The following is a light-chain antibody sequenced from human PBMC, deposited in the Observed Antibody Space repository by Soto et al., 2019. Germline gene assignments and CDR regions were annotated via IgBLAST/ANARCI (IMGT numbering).Light chain of an antibody. Sequence: QSVLTQRPSVFGSPGQSVTISFTGTSSVLGAFHLVSWYQHQPGKVPELLMYEVNKRPSGVPDRFSGSKSGNTASLTVSGLQPEDEAEYFCSSFVDGTSYVFGTGTKVTVL. J-gene: IGLJ1*01. CDR1: SSVLGAFHL. V-gene: IGLV2-8*01. CDR2: EVN. CDR3: SSFVDGTSYV.